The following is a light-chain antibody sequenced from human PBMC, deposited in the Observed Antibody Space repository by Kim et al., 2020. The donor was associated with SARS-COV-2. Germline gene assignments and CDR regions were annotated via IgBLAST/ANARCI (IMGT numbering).Light chain of an antibody. Sequence: APGKTARMTRGGNNIGTYSVHWYQQKPGQAPVLVISYDSDRPSGIPERFSGSNSGNRATLSISRVDAGDEADYYCQVWDNTGDQPVFGGGTQLTVL. V-gene: IGLV3-21*04. CDR2: YDS. CDR1: NIGTYS. J-gene: IGLJ3*02. CDR3: QVWDNTGDQPV.